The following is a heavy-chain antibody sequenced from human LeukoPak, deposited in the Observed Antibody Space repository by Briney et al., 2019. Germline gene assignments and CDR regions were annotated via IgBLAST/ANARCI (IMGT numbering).Heavy chain of an antibody. V-gene: IGHV4-39*07. Sequence: PSETLSLTCTVSGGSISSSSYYWGWIRQPPGKGLEWIGSIYYSGSTYYNPSLKSRVTTSVDTSKNQFSLKLSSVTAADTAVYYCARVRSSGYYGRLGNNWFDPWGQGTLVTVSS. J-gene: IGHJ5*02. CDR2: IYYSGST. CDR3: ARVRSSGYYGRLGNNWFDP. D-gene: IGHD3-22*01. CDR1: GGSISSSSYY.